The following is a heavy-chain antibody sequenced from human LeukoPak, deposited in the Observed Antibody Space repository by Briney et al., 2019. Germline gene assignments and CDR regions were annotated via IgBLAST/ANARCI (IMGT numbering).Heavy chain of an antibody. CDR2: VYYSGST. D-gene: IGHD5-12*01. Sequence: SETLSLTCTVSGGSINSGGYCWTWIRQHPGKGLEWIGCVYYSGSTHHNPFLQSRVSISVDTSKNQFSLKVTSATAADAAVYYCARAHSDYGGNFDYWGQGTLVTVS. J-gene: IGHJ4*02. V-gene: IGHV4-31*03. CDR3: ARAHSDYGGNFDY. CDR1: GGSINSGGYC.